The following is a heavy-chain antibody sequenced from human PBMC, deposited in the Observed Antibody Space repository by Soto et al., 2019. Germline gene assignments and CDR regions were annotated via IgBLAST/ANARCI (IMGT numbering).Heavy chain of an antibody. CDR1: GFTFSSYA. J-gene: IGHJ4*02. V-gene: IGHV3-23*01. CDR2: ISGSGGST. Sequence: VGSLRLSCAASGFTFSSYAMSWVRQAPGKGLEWVSAISGSGGSTYYADSVKGRFTISRGNSKNTLYLQMNSLRAEDTAVYYCAKREYSSGWYDFDYWGQGTLVTVSS. D-gene: IGHD6-19*01. CDR3: AKREYSSGWYDFDY.